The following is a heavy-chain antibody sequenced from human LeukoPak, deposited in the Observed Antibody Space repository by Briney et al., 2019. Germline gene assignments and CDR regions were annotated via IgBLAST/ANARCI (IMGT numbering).Heavy chain of an antibody. CDR2: IYYSGST. CDR3: ARSVEGYCSGGSCYYYYYYMDV. Sequence: PSETLSPTCTVSGGSISSYYWSWIRQPPGKRLEWIGYIYYSGSTNYNPSLKSRVTISVDTSKNQFSLKLSSVTAADTAMYYCARSVEGYCSGGSCYYYYYYMDVWGKGTTVTVSS. V-gene: IGHV4-59*01. J-gene: IGHJ6*03. CDR1: GGSISSYY. D-gene: IGHD2-15*01.